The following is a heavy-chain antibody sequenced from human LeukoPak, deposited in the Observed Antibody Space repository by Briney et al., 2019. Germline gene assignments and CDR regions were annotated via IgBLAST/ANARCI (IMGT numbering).Heavy chain of an antibody. D-gene: IGHD1-26*01. CDR1: GGSISSGSYY. J-gene: IGHJ4*02. Sequence: SETLSLTCTVSGGSISSGSYYWSWIRQPAGKGLKWIGRIYTSGSTNYNPSLKSRVTISVDTSKNQFSLKLSSVTAADTAVYYCASPTVVGATSDYWGQGTLVTVSS. CDR3: ASPTVVGATSDY. V-gene: IGHV4-61*02. CDR2: IYTSGST.